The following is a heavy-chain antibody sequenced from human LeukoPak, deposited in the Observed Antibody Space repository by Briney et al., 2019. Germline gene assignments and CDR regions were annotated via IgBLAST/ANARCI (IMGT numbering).Heavy chain of an antibody. V-gene: IGHV4-59*01. CDR3: ARGRATAVPVYDY. CDR1: GGSISNYY. CDR2: VHYGGST. D-gene: IGHD2-21*02. Sequence: PSETLSLTCTVSGGSISNYYWSWIRQPPGKGLQWIAYVHYGGSTNYNPSLKSRVTISLHTSKNQFSLKLSSVTAADTAVYYCARGRATAVPVYDYWGQGTLVTVS. J-gene: IGHJ4*02.